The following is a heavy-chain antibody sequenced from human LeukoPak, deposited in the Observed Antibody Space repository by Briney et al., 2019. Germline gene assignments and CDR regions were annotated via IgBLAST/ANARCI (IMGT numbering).Heavy chain of an antibody. D-gene: IGHD1-1*01. V-gene: IGHV4-59*01. CDR3: ARVPLTKLALFDY. CDR1: GGSISSYY. CDR2: IYYSGST. J-gene: IGHJ4*02. Sequence: SETLSLTCTVSGGSISSYYWSWIRQPPGKGLEWIGYIYYSGSTNYNPSLKSRVTISVDTSKNQFSLKLSSVTAADTAVYYCARVPLTKLALFDYWGQGTLVTVSS.